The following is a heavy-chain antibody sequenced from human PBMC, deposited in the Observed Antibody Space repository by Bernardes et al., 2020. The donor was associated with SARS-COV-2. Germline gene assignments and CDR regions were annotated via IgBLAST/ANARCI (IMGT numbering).Heavy chain of an antibody. CDR1: GGSISSYY. V-gene: IGHV4-59*01. D-gene: IGHD3-3*01. J-gene: IGHJ4*02. CDR2: IYYSGST. CDR3: ARVVRYDFWSGYYTVFDY. Sequence: SETLSLTCTVSGGSISSYYWSWIRQPPGKGLEWIGYIYYSGSTNYNPSLKSRVTISVDTSKNQFSLKLSSVTAADTAVYYCARVVRYDFWSGYYTVFDYWGQGTLVTVSS.